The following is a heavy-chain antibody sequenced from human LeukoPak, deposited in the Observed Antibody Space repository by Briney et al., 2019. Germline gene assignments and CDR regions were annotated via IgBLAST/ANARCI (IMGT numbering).Heavy chain of an antibody. CDR1: GFSFSNAW. Sequence: PGGSLRLSCAASGFSFSNAWMNWVRQAPGKGLEWVGRIKSKIDPGTTDCAAPVKGRFTISRDDSKNTLYLQMNSLKIEDTAVYYCTTSGNPSLIDIWGQGTMVTVSS. J-gene: IGHJ3*02. CDR3: TTSGNPSLIDI. CDR2: IKSKIDPGTT. V-gene: IGHV3-15*07. D-gene: IGHD3-3*01.